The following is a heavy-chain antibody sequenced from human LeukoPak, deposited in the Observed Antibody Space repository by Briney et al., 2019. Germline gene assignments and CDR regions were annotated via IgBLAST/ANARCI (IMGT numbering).Heavy chain of an antibody. CDR2: INRDGSGT. J-gene: IGHJ3*02. Sequence: GGSLRLSCATSGFTFSNYWMHWVRQAPGKGLVWVSHINRDGSGTTYADSVKGRFTISRDNAKNSLYLQMNSLRAEDTAVYYCARDPYSDSSLPGAFDIWGQGTMVTVSS. V-gene: IGHV3-74*03. D-gene: IGHD3-22*01. CDR1: GFTFSNYW. CDR3: ARDPYSDSSLPGAFDI.